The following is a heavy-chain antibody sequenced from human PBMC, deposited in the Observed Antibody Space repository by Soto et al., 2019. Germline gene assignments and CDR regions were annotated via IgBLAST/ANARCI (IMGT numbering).Heavy chain of an antibody. J-gene: IGHJ6*02. CDR1: AGSPRPYY. Sequence: PKTLSITKTVSAGSPRPYYCSGFRQPPGKGLEWIGEINHSGSTNYNPSLKSRVTISVDTSKNQFSLKLSSVTAADTAVYYCARVTGRYYYGMDVWGQGTTVTVS. V-gene: IGHV4-34*01. CDR3: ARVTGRYYYGMDV. CDR2: INHSGST.